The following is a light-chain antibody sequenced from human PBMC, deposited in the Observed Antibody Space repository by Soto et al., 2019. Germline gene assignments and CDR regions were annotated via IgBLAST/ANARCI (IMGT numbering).Light chain of an antibody. CDR1: NSDVGAYPY. J-gene: IGLJ1*01. CDR3: CSFAGGYTYL. CDR2: DVA. V-gene: IGLV2-11*01. Sequence: QSALTQPASVSGSPGQSITISCTGTNSDVGAYPYVSWYQQHPGNAPKLLIYDVARWPSGVPDRFSGSKSGNTASLTISGLQAEDEADYFCCSFAGGYTYLSGTGTKLTVL.